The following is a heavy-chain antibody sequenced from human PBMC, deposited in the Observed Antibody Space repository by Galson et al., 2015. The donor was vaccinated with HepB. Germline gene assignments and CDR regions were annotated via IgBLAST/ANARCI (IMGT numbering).Heavy chain of an antibody. V-gene: IGHV7-4-1*02. CDR1: GYTFTNYA. D-gene: IGHD3-22*01. J-gene: IGHJ6*02. CDR2: INTNTGNP. Sequence: SVKVSCKAPGYTFTNYAMNWVRQAPGQGLEWMGWINTNTGNPTYAQGFTGRFVFSLDTSVSTAYLQISSLKAEDTAVYYCAREVSSGYYWGSIYSYYGMDVWGQGTTVTVSS. CDR3: AREVSSGYYWGSIYSYYGMDV.